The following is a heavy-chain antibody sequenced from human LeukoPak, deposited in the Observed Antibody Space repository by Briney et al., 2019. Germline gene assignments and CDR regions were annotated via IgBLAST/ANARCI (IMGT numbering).Heavy chain of an antibody. CDR1: GGSISTFS. Sequence: SETLSLTCTVSGGSISTFSWTWIRQFPGKGLEWIGSIYSRSTNYNPSLKSRVAISVHTSKNQFSLRLNSVTTADTAVYYCARDPTVASGMQYWGQGTLVTVSS. CDR2: IYSRST. CDR3: ARDPTVASGMQY. D-gene: IGHD6-19*01. J-gene: IGHJ4*02. V-gene: IGHV4-59*01.